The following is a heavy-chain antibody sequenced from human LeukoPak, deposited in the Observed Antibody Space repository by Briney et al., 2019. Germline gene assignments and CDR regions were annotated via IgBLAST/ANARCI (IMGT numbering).Heavy chain of an antibody. D-gene: IGHD2-15*01. CDR3: ARDSISCDAFDI. J-gene: IGHJ3*02. CDR1: GFTFSSYE. V-gene: IGHV3-48*03. CDR2: ISSSGSTI. Sequence: GGSLRLSCAASGFTFSSYEMNWVRQAPGKGLEWVSYISSSGSTIYYADSVKGRFTISRDNAKNSLYLQMNSLRAEDTAVYYCARDSISCDAFDIWGQGTMVTVSS.